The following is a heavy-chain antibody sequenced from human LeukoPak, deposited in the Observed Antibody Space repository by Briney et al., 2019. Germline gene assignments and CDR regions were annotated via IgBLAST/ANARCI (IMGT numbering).Heavy chain of an antibody. V-gene: IGHV4-38-2*02. CDR2: FSQGGSP. Sequence: PSETLSLTCTVSGYSISNNYYWGWIRQPPGKGLGWIGSFSQGGSPYYSLSLGGRVTISVDTSKNHFSLKLSSVTVADTALYYCVREPITAPGLAKDWGQGILVTVSS. CDR3: VREPITAPGLAKD. J-gene: IGHJ4*02. CDR1: GYSISNNYY.